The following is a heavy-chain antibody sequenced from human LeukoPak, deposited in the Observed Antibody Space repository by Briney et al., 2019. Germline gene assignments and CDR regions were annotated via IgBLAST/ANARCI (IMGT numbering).Heavy chain of an antibody. J-gene: IGHJ4*02. CDR3: AREKYYYDSSGYYFDY. V-gene: IGHV3-21*01. CDR1: GFTFSSYS. CDR2: ISSSSRYI. Sequence: GGSLRLSCAASGFTFSSYSMNWVRQAPGKGLEWVSSISSSSRYIYYADSVKGRFTISRDNAKNSLYLQMNSLRAEDTAVYYCAREKYYYDSSGYYFDYWGQGTLVTVSS. D-gene: IGHD3-22*01.